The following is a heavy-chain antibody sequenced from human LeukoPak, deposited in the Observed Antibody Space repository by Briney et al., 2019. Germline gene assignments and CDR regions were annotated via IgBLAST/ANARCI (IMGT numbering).Heavy chain of an antibody. V-gene: IGHV4-34*01. CDR3: ASSTYYDFWSGYSLGMDV. CDR1: GGSFSGYY. CDR2: INHSGST. D-gene: IGHD3-3*01. Sequence: DPSGTLSLTCAVYGGSFSGYYWSWIRQPPGKGLEWIGEINHSGSTNYNPSLKSRVTISVDTSKNQFSLKLSSVTAADMAVYYCASSTYYDFWSGYSLGMDVWGQGTTVTVSS. J-gene: IGHJ6*02.